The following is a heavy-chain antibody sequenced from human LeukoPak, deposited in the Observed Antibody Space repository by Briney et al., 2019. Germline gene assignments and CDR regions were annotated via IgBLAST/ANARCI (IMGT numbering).Heavy chain of an antibody. D-gene: IGHD5-18*01. CDR1: GFTLHDYA. J-gene: IGHJ4*02. CDR3: TKDSVAMVTTSDY. CDR2: ISWNSGII. Sequence: GGSLRLSCAASGFTLHDYAMHWVRQAPGKGLEWVSGISWNSGIIGYADSVKGRFTTSRDNAKNSLYLQMNSLRPEDTALYYCTKDSVAMVTTSDYWGQGTLVTVSS. V-gene: IGHV3-9*01.